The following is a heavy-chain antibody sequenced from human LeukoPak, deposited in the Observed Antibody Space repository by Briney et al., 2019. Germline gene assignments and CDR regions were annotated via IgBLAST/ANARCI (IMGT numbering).Heavy chain of an antibody. CDR1: GFTFSSYA. CDR3: VKGVIYYGSGSYY. Sequence: GSLRLSCAASGFTFSSYAMSWVRQAPGKGLEWVSAISGSGGSTYYADSVKGRFTISRDNSKNTLYLQMNSLRAEDTAVYYCVKGVIYYGSGSYYWGQGSLVTVSS. V-gene: IGHV3-23*01. D-gene: IGHD3-10*01. CDR2: ISGSGGST. J-gene: IGHJ4*02.